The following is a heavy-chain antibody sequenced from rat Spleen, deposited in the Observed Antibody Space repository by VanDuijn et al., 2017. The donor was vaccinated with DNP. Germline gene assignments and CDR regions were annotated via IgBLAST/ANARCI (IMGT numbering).Heavy chain of an antibody. CDR2: ISPSGGST. J-gene: IGHJ2*01. Sequence: VLLVESDGGLVQPGRSLKLSCAVSGFTFSNYDMAWVRQAPTKGLEWVASISPSGGSTYYRDSVKGRFTVSRDNAKSTLYLQMDSLRSEDTATYYCASQLFDYWGQGVMVTVSS. CDR3: ASQLFDY. CDR1: GFTFSNYD. V-gene: IGHV5S23*01.